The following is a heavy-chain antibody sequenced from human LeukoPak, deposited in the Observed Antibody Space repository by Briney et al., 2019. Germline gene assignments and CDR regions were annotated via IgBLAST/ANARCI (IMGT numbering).Heavy chain of an antibody. Sequence: GRSLRLSCAASGFTFDDYAMHWVRRAPGKGLEWVSGISWNSGSIGYADSVKGRFTISKDNAKNSLYLQMNSLRAEDTALYYCAKAYSSSWYEIDYWGQGTLVTVSS. V-gene: IGHV3-9*01. J-gene: IGHJ4*02. CDR1: GFTFDDYA. CDR2: ISWNSGSI. CDR3: AKAYSSSWYEIDY. D-gene: IGHD6-13*01.